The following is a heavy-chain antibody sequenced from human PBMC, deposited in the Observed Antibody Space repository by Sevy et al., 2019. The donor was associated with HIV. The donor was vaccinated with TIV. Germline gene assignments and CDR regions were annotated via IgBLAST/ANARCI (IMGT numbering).Heavy chain of an antibody. CDR1: GYSFTSYW. Sequence: GESLKISCKGSGYSFTSYWIGWVRQMPGKGLEWMGIIYPGDSDTRYSPSFQGQVNISADKSINTAYLQWSSLKASDTAMYYCARQDPTYYYGMDVWGQGTTVTVSS. V-gene: IGHV5-51*01. CDR2: IYPGDSDT. D-gene: IGHD1-1*01. J-gene: IGHJ6*02. CDR3: ARQDPTYYYGMDV.